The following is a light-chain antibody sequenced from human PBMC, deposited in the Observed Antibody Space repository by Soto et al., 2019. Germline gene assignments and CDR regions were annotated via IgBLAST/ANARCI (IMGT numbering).Light chain of an antibody. V-gene: IGKV1-12*01. J-gene: IGKJ4*01. CDR1: QDVSSW. CDR3: QQASTFPRT. CDR2: AAS. Sequence: DIQMTQSPSSVSAPVGERVTITCRASQDVSSWLVWYQQKPGQAPILLIYAASNLQSGVPSRFSGSGSGTDFTLTISSLQPEDSATYFCQQASTFPRTFGGGTKVDI.